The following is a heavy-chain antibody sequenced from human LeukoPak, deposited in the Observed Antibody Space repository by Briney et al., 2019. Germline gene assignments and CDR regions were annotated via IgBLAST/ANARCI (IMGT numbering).Heavy chain of an antibody. V-gene: IGHV4-61*01. CDR1: GGSVSSDSYY. Sequence: SETLFLTCTVSGGSVSSDSYYWSWIRQPPGKGLEWIGYIYYSGSTNYNPSLKSRVTISVDTSKNQFSLKLSSVTAADTAVYYCARDPGYTSALGFDYWGQGTLVTVSS. J-gene: IGHJ4*02. CDR3: ARDPGYTSALGFDY. CDR2: IYYSGST. D-gene: IGHD3-16*01.